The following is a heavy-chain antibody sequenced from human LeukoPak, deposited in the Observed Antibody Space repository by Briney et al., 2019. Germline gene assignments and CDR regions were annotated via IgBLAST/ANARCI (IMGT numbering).Heavy chain of an antibody. Sequence: PGGSLRLSCAASGFTFSSSAMSWVRQVPGKGLEWVSGISASGGSTYYADSVRGRFTISRDNSKNTLYVQMNSLRDGDTAVYYCANEIRPNDYWGQGTQVTVSS. J-gene: IGHJ4*02. CDR1: GFTFSSSA. D-gene: IGHD4-17*01. CDR2: ISASGGST. V-gene: IGHV3-23*01. CDR3: ANEIRPNDY.